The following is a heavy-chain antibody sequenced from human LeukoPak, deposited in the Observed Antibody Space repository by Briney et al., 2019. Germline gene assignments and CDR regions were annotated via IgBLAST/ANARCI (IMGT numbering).Heavy chain of an antibody. D-gene: IGHD2-2*01. Sequence: ASVKVSCKASGYTFSNHDIQWVRQAPGQRLEWMGWINPHSGGTNYAQKFQGGGTMTRDTSINTAHMELSSLRSDDAAVYYCARDVGEYCSSTNCYASHYWGQGTLVTVSS. CDR2: INPHSGGT. V-gene: IGHV1-2*02. CDR3: ARDVGEYCSSTNCYASHY. CDR1: GYTFSNHD. J-gene: IGHJ4*02.